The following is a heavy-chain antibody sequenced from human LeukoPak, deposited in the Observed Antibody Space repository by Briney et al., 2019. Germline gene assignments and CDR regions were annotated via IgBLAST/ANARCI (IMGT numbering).Heavy chain of an antibody. CDR1: GFTFSAYS. Sequence: PGGSLRLSCAASGFTFSAYSMNWVRQAPGKGLEWVSYISSSSSTIYYADSVEGRFAISRDNAKNSLYLQMNSLRAEDTALYYCAKGELTTYYYYYGMDVWGQGTTVTVSS. CDR3: AKGELTTYYYYYGMDV. D-gene: IGHD1-26*01. V-gene: IGHV3-48*01. CDR2: ISSSSSTI. J-gene: IGHJ6*02.